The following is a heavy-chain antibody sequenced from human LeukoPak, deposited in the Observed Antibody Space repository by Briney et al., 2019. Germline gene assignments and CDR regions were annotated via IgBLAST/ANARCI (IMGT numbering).Heavy chain of an antibody. D-gene: IGHD3-22*01. CDR2: ISAYNGNT. J-gene: IGHJ4*02. V-gene: IGHV1-18*01. CDR1: GYTFTSYG. CDR3: ARGATYYYDSSGYYFDY. Sequence: ASVKVSRKASGYTFTSYGISWVRQAPGQGLEWMGWISAYNGNTNYAQKLQGRVTMTTDTSTSTAYMELRCLRSDDTAVYYCARGATYYYDSSGYYFDYWGQGTLVTVSS.